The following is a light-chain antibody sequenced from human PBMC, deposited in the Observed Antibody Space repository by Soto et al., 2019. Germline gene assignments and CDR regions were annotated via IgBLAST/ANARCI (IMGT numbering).Light chain of an antibody. CDR2: DAS. Sequence: DIQMTQSPSSLSASVGDTVTITCQASQDISHYLNWYQQKPGKAPKXLIYDASNLHPGVPSRFRGSGSGTECSFNITSLQPEDGATYDCQQYDDLPITFGQGTRLEIK. V-gene: IGKV1-33*01. J-gene: IGKJ5*01. CDR3: QQYDDLPIT. CDR1: QDISHY.